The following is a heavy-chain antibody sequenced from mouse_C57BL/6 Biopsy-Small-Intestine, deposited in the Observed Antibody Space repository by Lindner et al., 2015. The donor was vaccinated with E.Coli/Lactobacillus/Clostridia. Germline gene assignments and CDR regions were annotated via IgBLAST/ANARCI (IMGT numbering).Heavy chain of an antibody. J-gene: IGHJ2*01. CDR1: GYAFSSYW. CDR2: IYPGDGDT. Sequence: VQLQESGAELVKPGASVKISCEASGYAFSSYWMNWVKQRPGKGLEWIGQIYPGDGDTNYNGKFKGKATLTADKSSSTAYMQLSSLTSEDSAVYFCARSPSPYFDYWGQGTTLTVSS. CDR3: ARSPSPYFDY. D-gene: IGHD6-1*01. V-gene: IGHV1-80*01.